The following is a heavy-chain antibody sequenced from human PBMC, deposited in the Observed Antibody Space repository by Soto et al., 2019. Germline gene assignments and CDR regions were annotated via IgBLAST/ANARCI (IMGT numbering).Heavy chain of an antibody. CDR2: IYNSGNT. D-gene: IGHD3-3*01. J-gene: IGHJ4*02. Sequence: SETLSLTCAVYGGSFSDYSWTWIRQPPGKEPEWIAYIYNSGNTVYNPSLKSRVTISGDTSKNQFSLKLSSVTAADTAVYYCARAPYDFWSGYYTGIGASFDYWGQGTLVTVSS. V-gene: IGHV4-59*01. CDR1: GGSFSDYS. CDR3: ARAPYDFWSGYYTGIGASFDY.